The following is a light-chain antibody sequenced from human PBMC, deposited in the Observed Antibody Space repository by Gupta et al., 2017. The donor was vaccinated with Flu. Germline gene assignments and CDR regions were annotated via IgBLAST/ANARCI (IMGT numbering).Light chain of an antibody. CDR2: AAS. CDR3: QQDKSYPPT. Sequence: DIQMTQSPSSLSASVGDRVTITCRASQGIINNLAWFQQKPGKGPKSLIYAASSLQSGVPSKFSASGSVSGTDFTLTISSLQPEDSATYFCQQDKSYPPTFGQGTRLEIK. CDR1: QGIINN. J-gene: IGKJ5*01. V-gene: IGKV1-16*02.